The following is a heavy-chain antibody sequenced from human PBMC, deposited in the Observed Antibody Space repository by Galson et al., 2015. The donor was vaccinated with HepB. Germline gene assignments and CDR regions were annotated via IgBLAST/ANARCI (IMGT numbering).Heavy chain of an antibody. J-gene: IGHJ4*02. Sequence: SLRLSCAASGFTFSSYWMSWVRQAPGKGLEWVANIKQDGSEKYYVDSVKGRFTISRDNAKNSLYLQMNSLRAEDTAVYYCARASSGSYYSGYYFDYWGQGTLVTVSS. V-gene: IGHV3-7*03. CDR3: ARASSGSYYSGYYFDY. D-gene: IGHD1-26*01. CDR1: GFTFSSYW. CDR2: IKQDGSEK.